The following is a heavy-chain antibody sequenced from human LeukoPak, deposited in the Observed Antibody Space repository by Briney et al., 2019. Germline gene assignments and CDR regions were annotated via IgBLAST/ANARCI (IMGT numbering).Heavy chain of an antibody. CDR1: GFTFDDYA. D-gene: IGHD1-26*01. Sequence: PGGSLRLSCAASGFTFDDYAMHWVRQAPGKGLEWVSLISGDAGSTYYADSVKGRFTISRDNSKNFLYLQMNSLTTEDTALYYCAKDNSRYYFDYWGQGTLVTVSS. CDR3: AKDNSRYYFDY. CDR2: ISGDAGST. V-gene: IGHV3-43*02. J-gene: IGHJ4*02.